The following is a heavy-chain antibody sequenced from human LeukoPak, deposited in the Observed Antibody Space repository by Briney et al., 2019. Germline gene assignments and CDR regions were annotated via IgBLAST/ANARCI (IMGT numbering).Heavy chain of an antibody. Sequence: PGGSLRLSCAASGFTFSSYSMNWVRQAPGKGLEWVAVISYDGSNKYYADSVKGRFTISRDNSKNTLYLQMNSLRAEDTAVYYCARDFSSSWWYYYYYMDVWGQGTMVTVSS. D-gene: IGHD6-13*01. V-gene: IGHV3-30*03. CDR1: GFTFSSYS. J-gene: IGHJ6*03. CDR2: ISYDGSNK. CDR3: ARDFSSSWWYYYYYMDV.